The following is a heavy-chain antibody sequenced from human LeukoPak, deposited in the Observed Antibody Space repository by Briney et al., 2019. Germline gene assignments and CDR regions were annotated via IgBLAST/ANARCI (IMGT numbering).Heavy chain of an antibody. CDR3: ARELWFGEFYFDY. CDR2: INPNSGGT. D-gene: IGHD3-10*01. CDR1: GYTFTGYY. V-gene: IGHV1-2*02. J-gene: IGHJ4*02. Sequence: ASVKVSCKASGYTFTGYYMHWVRQAPGQGLEWMGWINPNSGGTNYAQKFQGRVTMTGDTSISTAYMELSRLRSDDTAVYYCARELWFGEFYFDYWGQGTLVTVSS.